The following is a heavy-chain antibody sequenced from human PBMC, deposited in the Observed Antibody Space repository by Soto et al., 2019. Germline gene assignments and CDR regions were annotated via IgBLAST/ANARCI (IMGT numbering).Heavy chain of an antibody. D-gene: IGHD4-17*01. V-gene: IGHV1-18*01. CDR2: ISAYNGNT. J-gene: IGHJ5*02. CDR1: GYAFTSYG. CDR3: ARTNTVTTAWFDP. Sequence: ASVKVSCRASGYAFTSYGISWVRQSPGQGLEWMGWISAYNGNTNYAQKLQGRVTMTTDTSTSTAYMELRSLRSDDTAVYYCARTNTVTTAWFDPWGQGTLVTVSS.